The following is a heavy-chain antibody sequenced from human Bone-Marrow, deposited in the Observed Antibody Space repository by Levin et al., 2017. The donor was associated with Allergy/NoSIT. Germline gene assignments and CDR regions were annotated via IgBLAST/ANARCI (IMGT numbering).Heavy chain of an antibody. Sequence: PGGSLRLSCTVSGGSVSISSHYWTWIRQPPGEGLEWIGSVHYTGNTNFNPSLKSRLTISVDTSKNQFSLNLNSVTVADTAVYYCARRSEFWSGYYYPGGTHNWYFDLWGRGTLVTVSS. V-gene: IGHV4-39*01. CDR2: VHYTGNT. D-gene: IGHD3-3*01. CDR1: GGSVSISSHY. J-gene: IGHJ2*01. CDR3: ARRSEFWSGYYYPGGTHNWYFDL.